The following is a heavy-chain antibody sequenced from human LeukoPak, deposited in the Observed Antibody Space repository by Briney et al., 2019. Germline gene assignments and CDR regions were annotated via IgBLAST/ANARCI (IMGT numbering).Heavy chain of an antibody. V-gene: IGHV1-69*05. CDR1: GGTFSSYA. J-gene: IGHJ6*03. D-gene: IGHD3-10*01. Sequence: ASVKVSCKASGGTFSSYAISWVRQAPGQGLEWMGGIIPIFGTANYAQKFQGRVTITTDESTSTAYMELSSLRSEDTAVYYCARSLDYYGSGSYYNVGYYMDVWGKGTTVTVSS. CDR3: ARSLDYYGSGSYYNVGYYMDV. CDR2: IIPIFGTA.